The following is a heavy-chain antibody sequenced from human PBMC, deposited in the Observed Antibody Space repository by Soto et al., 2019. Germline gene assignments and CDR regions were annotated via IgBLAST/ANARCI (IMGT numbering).Heavy chain of an antibody. CDR2: MNPRSGST. CDR3: ARGYSDYAIDY. CDR1: GYTFTSHD. Sequence: ASVKVSCKASGYTFTSHDINWVRQAAGQGLEWMGWMNPRSGSTGYAQKFQDRVTMTRDTSISTAYMELSSLRSEDTAVYYCARGYSDYAIDYWGPGTLVTLSS. V-gene: IGHV1-8*01. J-gene: IGHJ4*02. D-gene: IGHD5-12*01.